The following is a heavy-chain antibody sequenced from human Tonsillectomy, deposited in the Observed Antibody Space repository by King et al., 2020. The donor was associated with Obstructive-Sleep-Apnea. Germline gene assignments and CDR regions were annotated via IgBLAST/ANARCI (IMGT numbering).Heavy chain of an antibody. Sequence: VQLQESGPGLVKPSETLSLTCTVSGGSISSYYWSWIRQPPGKGLEWIGYIYYSGSTNYNPSLTSRVPISVDTSKNQFSLKLGSVTAADPAVYYCARQFPLDILTGYPVSKDYWYFDLWGRGTLVTVSS. V-gene: IGHV4-59*08. D-gene: IGHD3-9*01. J-gene: IGHJ2*01. CDR3: ARQFPLDILTGYPVSKDYWYFDL. CDR1: GGSISSYY. CDR2: IYYSGST.